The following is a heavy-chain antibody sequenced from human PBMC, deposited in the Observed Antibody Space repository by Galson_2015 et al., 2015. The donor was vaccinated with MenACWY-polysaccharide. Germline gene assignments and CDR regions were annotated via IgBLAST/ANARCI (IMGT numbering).Heavy chain of an antibody. J-gene: IGHJ6*02. CDR1: GFSVGDNY. CDR3: VRETRRSHDYYGLDV. CDR2: IYSGGSR. D-gene: IGHD1-26*01. Sequence: SLRLSCAASGFSVGDNYMTWVRQGPEKGLEWVSVIYSGGSRYYRDSVKGRFTISRDDSNNTLYLQMTSLRAEDTAVYYCVRETRRSHDYYGLDVRGQGTPVIVSS. V-gene: IGHV3-66*01.